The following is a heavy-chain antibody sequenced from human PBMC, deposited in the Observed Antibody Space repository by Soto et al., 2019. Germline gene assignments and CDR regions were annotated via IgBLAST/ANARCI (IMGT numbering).Heavy chain of an antibody. J-gene: IGHJ6*02. D-gene: IGHD5-18*01. V-gene: IGHV3-74*01. CDR2: INSDGSST. Sequence: GGSLRLSCAASGFTFSSYWIHWVRQAPGKGLVWVSRINSDGSSTSYADSVKGRFTISRDNAKNTLYLQMNSLRAEDTAVYYCARVQYSYGYLEMDVWGQGTTVTVSS. CDR1: GFTFSSYW. CDR3: ARVQYSYGYLEMDV.